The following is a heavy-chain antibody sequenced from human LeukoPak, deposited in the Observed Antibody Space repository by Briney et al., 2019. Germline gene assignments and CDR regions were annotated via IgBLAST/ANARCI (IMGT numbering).Heavy chain of an antibody. CDR1: GGTFSSHG. CDR2: IIPIFGKA. CDR3: ATIPAESIHFDY. Sequence: ASVKVSCKASGGTFSSHGISWVRQAPGQGLEWMGRIIPIFGKANYAQKFQGRVTITTDEFTSTAYMELSSLRSEDTAVYYCATIPAESIHFDYWGQGTLVTVSS. J-gene: IGHJ4*02. V-gene: IGHV1-69*05. D-gene: IGHD6-25*01.